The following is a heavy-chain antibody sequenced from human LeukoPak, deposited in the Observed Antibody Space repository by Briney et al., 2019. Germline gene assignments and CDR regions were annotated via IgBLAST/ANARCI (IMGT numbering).Heavy chain of an antibody. CDR3: ARGRNTRNYYDSSGSFVFDP. V-gene: IGHV4-34*01. D-gene: IGHD3-22*01. CDR1: GGSFSGYY. Sequence: SETLSLTCAVYGGSFSGYYWSWIRQPPGKGLEWIREINHSGSTNYNPSLKSRVTISVDTSKNQFSLKLSSVTAADTAVYYCARGRNTRNYYDSSGSFVFDPWGQGTLVTVSS. J-gene: IGHJ5*02. CDR2: INHSGST.